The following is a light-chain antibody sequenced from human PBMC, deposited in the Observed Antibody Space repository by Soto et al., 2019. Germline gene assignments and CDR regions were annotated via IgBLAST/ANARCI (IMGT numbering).Light chain of an antibody. Sequence: QLVLTQPPSASASLGASVKLTCTLSSGHNSYAIAWHQQQPEKGPRYLMKLNSDGSHSKGDGIPDRFSGSSSGAERYLTISSLQSEDEADYYCHTWSTDIRVFGGGTKVTLL. V-gene: IGLV4-69*01. J-gene: IGLJ2*01. CDR3: HTWSTDIRV. CDR1: SGHNSYA. CDR2: LNSDGSH.